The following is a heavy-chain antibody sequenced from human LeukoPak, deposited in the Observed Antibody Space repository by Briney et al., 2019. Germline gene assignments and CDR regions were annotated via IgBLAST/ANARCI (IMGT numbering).Heavy chain of an antibody. Sequence: ASVKVSCKASGYTFTSYDINWVRQATGQGLEWMGWMNPNSGNTGCAQKFQGRVTMTRNTSISTAYMELSSLRSEDTAVYYCARGTTGDYVSYYYYYYMDVWGKGTTVTISS. CDR1: GYTFTSYD. V-gene: IGHV1-8*01. J-gene: IGHJ6*03. CDR3: ARGTTGDYVSYYYYYYMDV. D-gene: IGHD4-17*01. CDR2: MNPNSGNT.